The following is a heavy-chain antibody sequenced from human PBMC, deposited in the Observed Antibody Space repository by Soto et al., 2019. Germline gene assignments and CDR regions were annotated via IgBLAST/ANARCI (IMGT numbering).Heavy chain of an antibody. J-gene: IGHJ6*02. CDR2: ISAYNGNT. CDR1: GYTFTSYG. V-gene: IGHV1-18*01. CDR3: ARIAAAGTFPMSYYYYYGMDV. Sequence: QVQLVQSGAEVKKPGASVKVSCKASGYTFTSYGISWVRQAPGQGLEWMGWISAYNGNTNYAQKLQGRVTMTTDTSTSTAYMELRSLRSDYTAVYYCARIAAAGTFPMSYYYYYGMDVWGQGTTVTVSS. D-gene: IGHD6-13*01.